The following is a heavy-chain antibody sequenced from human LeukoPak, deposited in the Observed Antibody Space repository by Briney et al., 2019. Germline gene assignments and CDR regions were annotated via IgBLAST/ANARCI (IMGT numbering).Heavy chain of an antibody. V-gene: IGHV3-30*18. J-gene: IGHJ3*02. Sequence: PGGSLRLSCAASGFTFSSYGMHWVRQAPGKGLEWVAVISFDGSNKYYADSVKGRFTISRDNSKNTLYLQMNSLRSEDTAVYYCAKGQRIGYSYEDAFDIWGQGTMVTVAS. D-gene: IGHD5-18*01. CDR2: ISFDGSNK. CDR3: AKGQRIGYSYEDAFDI. CDR1: GFTFSSYG.